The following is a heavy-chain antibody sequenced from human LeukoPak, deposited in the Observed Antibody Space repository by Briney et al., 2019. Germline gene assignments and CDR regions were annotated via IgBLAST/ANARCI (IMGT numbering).Heavy chain of an antibody. CDR1: GFTFSSYW. CDR3: AKDDYDFWSGYRSLDY. Sequence: GGSLRLSCAVSGFTFSSYWMNWVRQVPGKGLVWVSHINTFGTTATYADPVKGRFTISRDNANNTLYLQMNSLRAEDTAVYYCAKDDYDFWSGYRSLDYWGQGTLVTVSS. V-gene: IGHV3-74*01. CDR2: INTFGTTA. D-gene: IGHD3-3*01. J-gene: IGHJ4*02.